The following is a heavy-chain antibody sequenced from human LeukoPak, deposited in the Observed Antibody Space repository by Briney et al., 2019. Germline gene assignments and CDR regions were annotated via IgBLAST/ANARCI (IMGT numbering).Heavy chain of an antibody. CDR3: ARAYPHDYDSSGYYSRGYYYYGMDV. V-gene: IGHV4-34*01. Sequence: PSETLSLTCAVYGGSFSGYYWSWIRQPPGKGLEWIGEINHSGSTNYNPSLKSRVTISVDTSKNQFSLKLSSVTAADTAVYYCARAYPHDYDSSGYYSRGYYYYGMDVWGQGTTVTVSS. D-gene: IGHD3-22*01. CDR2: INHSGST. J-gene: IGHJ6*02. CDR1: GGSFSGYY.